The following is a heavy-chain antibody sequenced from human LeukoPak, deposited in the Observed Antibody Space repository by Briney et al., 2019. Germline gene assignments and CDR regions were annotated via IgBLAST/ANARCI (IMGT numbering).Heavy chain of an antibody. CDR3: AKAWWQLVNYMDV. D-gene: IGHD6-6*01. CDR2: ISYDGSNK. V-gene: IGHV3-30*18. CDR1: GFTFSSYG. J-gene: IGHJ6*03. Sequence: HPGGSLRLSCAASGFTFSSYGMHWVRQAPGKGLEWVAVISYDGSNKYYADSVKGRFTISRDNSKNTLYLQMNSLRAKDTAVYYCAKAWWQLVNYMDVWGKGTTVTVSS.